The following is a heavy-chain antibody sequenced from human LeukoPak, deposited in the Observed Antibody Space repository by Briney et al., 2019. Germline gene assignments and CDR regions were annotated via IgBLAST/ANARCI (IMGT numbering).Heavy chain of an antibody. D-gene: IGHD3-10*01. CDR2: ISSSSSYI. Sequence: GGSLRLSCAASGFTFSSYSMNWVRQAPGKGLEWVSSISSSSSYIYYADSVKGRFTISRDNAKNSLYLQMNSLRAEDTAVYYCARGFGITMVRGVRALGYWGQGTLVTVSS. J-gene: IGHJ4*02. V-gene: IGHV3-21*01. CDR1: GFTFSSYS. CDR3: ARGFGITMVRGVRALGY.